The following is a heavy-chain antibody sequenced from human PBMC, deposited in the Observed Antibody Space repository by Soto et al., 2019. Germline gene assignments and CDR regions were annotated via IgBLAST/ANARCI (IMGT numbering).Heavy chain of an antibody. CDR3: ARRDHYDRSRTYAMDG. CDR2: ISGSGGST. CDR1: GFTFSSYA. V-gene: IGHV3-23*01. Sequence: GGVLRLSCAASGFTFSSYAMSWVRQAPGKGLEWVSAISGSGGSTYYADSVKGRFTISRDNSKNTLYLQMNSLRAEDTAVYYCARRDHYDRSRTYAMDGWGQGTTVT. J-gene: IGHJ6*02. D-gene: IGHD3-22*01.